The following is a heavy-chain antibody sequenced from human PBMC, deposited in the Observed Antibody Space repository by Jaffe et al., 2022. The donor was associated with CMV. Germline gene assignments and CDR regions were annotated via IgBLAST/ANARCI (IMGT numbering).Heavy chain of an antibody. CDR3: ARDSNGWSTDY. CDR2: IKEDGSEK. Sequence: EVQLVESGGGLVQPGGSLRLSCAASGFTFSSYWMTWVRQAPGKGLEWVANIKEDGSEKYYVDSVKGRFSISRDNAKNSLYLQMNSLRAEDTAVYYCARDSNGWSTDYWGQGTLVTVSS. V-gene: IGHV3-7*01. D-gene: IGHD6-19*01. J-gene: IGHJ4*02. CDR1: GFTFSSYW.